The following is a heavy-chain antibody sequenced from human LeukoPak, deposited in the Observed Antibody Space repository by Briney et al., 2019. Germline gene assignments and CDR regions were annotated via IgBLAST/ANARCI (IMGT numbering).Heavy chain of an antibody. Sequence: KPSETLSLACTVSGGSISRYSYSWIRQAAGEGLQWIGRMYARGDTTYNPSLKSRVTMLLDTSKNQFSLKLTSMTAADTAVYYCARDQGDYGDHRYFDYWGQGTLVTVSS. D-gene: IGHD4-17*01. J-gene: IGHJ4*02. CDR2: MYARGDT. CDR1: GGSISRYS. V-gene: IGHV4-4*07. CDR3: ARDQGDYGDHRYFDY.